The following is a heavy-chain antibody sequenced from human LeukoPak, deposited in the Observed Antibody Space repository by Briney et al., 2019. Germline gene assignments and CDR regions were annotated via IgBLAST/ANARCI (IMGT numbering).Heavy chain of an antibody. D-gene: IGHD3-22*01. V-gene: IGHV3-23*01. J-gene: IGHJ4*02. CDR2: ISGSGGST. CDR1: GITLSNYG. Sequence: GGSLRLFCAVSGITLSNYGMSWVRQAPGKGLEWVAGISGSGGSTNYADSVKGRFSISRDNPKNTLYLQMNSLGAEDTAVYFCAKRGVVIRVILVGFHKEAYYFDSWGQGALVTVSS. CDR3: AKRGVVIRVILVGFHKEAYYFDS.